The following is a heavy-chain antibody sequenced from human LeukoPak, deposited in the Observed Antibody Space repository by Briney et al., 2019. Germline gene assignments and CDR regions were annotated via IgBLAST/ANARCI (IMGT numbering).Heavy chain of an antibody. CDR3: ARGGGDYYDSSGYYHMGYYFDF. V-gene: IGHV3-66*01. D-gene: IGHD3-22*01. Sequence: GGSLRLSCAASGFTVNGNYMNWVRQAPKKGLEWVSVMYSGGGTYYADSVKGRFTISRDNSKNTLYLQMNSLRAEDTAVYYCARGGGDYYDSSGYYHMGYYFDFWGQGTLVTVPS. CDR2: MYSGGGT. J-gene: IGHJ4*02. CDR1: GFTVNGNY.